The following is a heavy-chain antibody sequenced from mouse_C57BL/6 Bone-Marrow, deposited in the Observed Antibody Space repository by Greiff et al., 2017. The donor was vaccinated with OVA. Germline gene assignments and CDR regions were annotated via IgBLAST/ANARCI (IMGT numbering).Heavy chain of an antibody. CDR1: GYTFTSYW. CDR3: ARVVYGSFGY. CDR2: IDPSDSYT. Sequence: QVQLKQPGAELVKPGASVKLSCKASGYTFTSYWMQWVKQRPGQGLEWIGEIDPSDSYTNYNQKFKGKATLTVDTSSSTAYMQLSSLTSEDSAVYYCARVVYGSFGYWGQGTTLTVSS. D-gene: IGHD1-1*01. J-gene: IGHJ2*01. V-gene: IGHV1-50*01.